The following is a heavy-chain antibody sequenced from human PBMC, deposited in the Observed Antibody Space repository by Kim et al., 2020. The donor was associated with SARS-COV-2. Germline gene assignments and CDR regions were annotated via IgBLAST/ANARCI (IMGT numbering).Heavy chain of an antibody. V-gene: IGHV1-18*01. J-gene: IGHJ3*02. D-gene: IGHD3-3*01. CDR2: ISAYNGNT. CDR3: ARGTYDFWSADAFDI. CDR1: GYTFTSYG. Sequence: ASVKVSCKASGYTFTSYGISWVRQAPGQGLEWMGWISAYNGNTNYAQKLQGRVTMTTDTSTSTAYMELRSLRSDDTAVYYCARGTYDFWSADAFDIWGQGTMVTVSS.